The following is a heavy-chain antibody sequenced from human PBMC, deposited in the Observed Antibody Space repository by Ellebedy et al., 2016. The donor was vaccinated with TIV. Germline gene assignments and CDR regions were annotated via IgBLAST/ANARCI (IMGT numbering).Heavy chain of an antibody. J-gene: IGHJ4*02. CDR1: GGSINSYY. CDR2: INHSGST. CDR3: SSGSYSNFDY. D-gene: IGHD3-10*01. Sequence: SETLSLXXSVSGGSINSYYWSWIRQPPGKGLEWIGEINHSGSTNYNPSLKSRVTISVDTSKNQFSLKVSSVTAADTAMYYCSSGSYSNFDYWGQGTLVTVSS. V-gene: IGHV4-34*03.